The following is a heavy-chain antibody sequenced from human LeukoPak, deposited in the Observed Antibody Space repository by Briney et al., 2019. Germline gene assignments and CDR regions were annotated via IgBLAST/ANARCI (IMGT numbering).Heavy chain of an antibody. CDR1: GYTFTDYY. Sequence: ATVKVSCNASGYTFTDYYMHWVRQAPGQGLEWMGRIKPNSGDTNYAQKFQGRVTMTRDTSINTAYMELSRLKSDDTAVYYCPRRVQTTGVFDYWGQGTLLTVSS. CDR2: IKPNSGDT. D-gene: IGHD2-8*01. V-gene: IGHV1-2*06. CDR3: PRRVQTTGVFDY. J-gene: IGHJ4*02.